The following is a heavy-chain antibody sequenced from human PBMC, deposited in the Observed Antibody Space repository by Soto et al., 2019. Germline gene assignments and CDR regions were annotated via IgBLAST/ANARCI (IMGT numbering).Heavy chain of an antibody. D-gene: IGHD2-2*01. J-gene: IGHJ3*02. V-gene: IGHV1-69*08. CDR1: GGTFSSYT. Sequence: QVQLVQSGAEVQKPGSSVKVSCKASGGTFSSYTISWVRQAPGQGLEWMGRIIPILGIANYAQKFQGRVTITADKSTSTAYMELSSLRSEDTAVYYCARDLRGYCSSTSCHDAFDIWGQGTMVTVSS. CDR2: IIPILGIA. CDR3: ARDLRGYCSSTSCHDAFDI.